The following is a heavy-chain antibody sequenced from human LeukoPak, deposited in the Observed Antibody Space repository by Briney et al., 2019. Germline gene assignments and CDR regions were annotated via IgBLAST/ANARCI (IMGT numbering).Heavy chain of an antibody. J-gene: IGHJ6*02. V-gene: IGHV3-73*01. CDR2: IRSEANSYAT. CDR1: GFTFSGSA. D-gene: IGHD4/OR15-4a*01. Sequence: PGGSLRLSCAASGFTFSGSAMHWVRQAPGKGLEWVGRIRSEANSYATAYGESVKGRFTFSRDDSKNTAYLQMVSLQTEDTAVYYCAGANLDYYGMDVWGQGTTVTVSS. CDR3: AGANLDYYGMDV.